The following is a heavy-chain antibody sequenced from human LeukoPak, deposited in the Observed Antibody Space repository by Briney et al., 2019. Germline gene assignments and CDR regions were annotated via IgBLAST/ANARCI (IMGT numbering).Heavy chain of an antibody. CDR2: ISSSSSYI. Sequence: GRSLRLSCAPSGFTFSSYSMNWVRQAPGKGLEWGSSISSSSSYIYYADSVMGRFTISRDNAKNSLYLQMNSLRAEDTAVYYCVRVVAAQYYYYGMDVWGKGTTVTVSS. D-gene: IGHD2-15*01. V-gene: IGHV3-21*01. CDR1: GFTFSSYS. CDR3: VRVVAAQYYYYGMDV. J-gene: IGHJ6*04.